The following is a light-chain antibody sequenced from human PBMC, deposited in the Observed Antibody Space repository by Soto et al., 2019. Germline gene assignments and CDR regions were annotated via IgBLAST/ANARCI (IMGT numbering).Light chain of an antibody. J-gene: IGKJ4*01. CDR2: ETS. CDR3: QETYSKPTT. V-gene: IGKV1-39*01. CDR1: QNIAKY. Sequence: DIQMAQSPSPLSASVGDRVTITCRAGQNIAKYLNWYQQKPGKAPLLLIYETSKLEIGVPSRFAGSGSGTDFTLTISSLQPEDFATYYCQETYSKPTTFGGGTKVDIK.